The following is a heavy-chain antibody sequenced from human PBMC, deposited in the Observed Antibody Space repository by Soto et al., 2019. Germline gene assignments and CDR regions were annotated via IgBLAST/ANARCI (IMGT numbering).Heavy chain of an antibody. D-gene: IGHD6-13*01. CDR2: ISGSGGST. J-gene: IGHJ4*02. CDR1: GFTFSSYA. V-gene: IGHV3-23*01. Sequence: GGSLRLSCAASGFTFSSYAMSWVRQAPGKGLEWVSAISGSGGSTYYADSVKGRFTISRDNSKNTLYLQMNSLRAEDTAVYYCAKDRLRYSSSWTSDYWGQGTLVTVSS. CDR3: AKDRLRYSSSWTSDY.